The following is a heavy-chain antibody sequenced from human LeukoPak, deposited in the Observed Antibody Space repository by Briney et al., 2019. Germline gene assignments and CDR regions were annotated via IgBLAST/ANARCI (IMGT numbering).Heavy chain of an antibody. CDR3: AREYYYDSSGYYSV. V-gene: IGHV4-31*03. CDR2: IYYSGST. J-gene: IGHJ4*02. Sequence: PSQTLSLTCTVSGGSISSGGYYWSWIRQHPGKGLEWIGYIYYSGSTYYNPSLKSRVTISVDTPKNQFSLKLSSVTAADTAVYYCAREYYYDSSGYYSVWGQGTLVTVSS. CDR1: GGSISSGGYY. D-gene: IGHD3-22*01.